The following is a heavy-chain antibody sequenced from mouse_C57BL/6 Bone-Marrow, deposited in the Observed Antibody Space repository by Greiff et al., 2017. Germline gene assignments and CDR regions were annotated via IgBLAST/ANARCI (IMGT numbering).Heavy chain of an antibody. D-gene: IGHD2-1*01. CDR2: ISSGGDYI. CDR1: GFTFSSYA. J-gene: IGHJ4*01. Sequence: EVKVVESGEGLVKPGGSLKLSCAASGFTFSSYAMSWVRQTPEKRLEWVAYISSGGDYIYYADTVKGRFTISRDNARNTLYLQMSSLKSEDTAMYYCTTLYYYYAMDYWGQGTSVTVSS. CDR3: TTLYYYYAMDY. V-gene: IGHV5-9-1*02.